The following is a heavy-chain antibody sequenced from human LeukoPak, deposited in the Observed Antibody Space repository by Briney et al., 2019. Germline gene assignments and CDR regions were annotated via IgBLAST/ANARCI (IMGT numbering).Heavy chain of an antibody. Sequence: PGGSMRLSCATSGFRFDDYGMSWVRQAPGKGLEWVSGINWNGGSTGYEDSVRSRFTISRDNGKNSLYLQMNSLRAEDAALYYCVRDDVYYYDSSGLPRRFPHAFDIWGKGQWSPSLQ. V-gene: IGHV3-20*04. CDR2: INWNGGST. CDR3: VRDDVYYYDSSGLPRRFPHAFDI. CDR1: GFRFDDYG. D-gene: IGHD3-22*01. J-gene: IGHJ3*02.